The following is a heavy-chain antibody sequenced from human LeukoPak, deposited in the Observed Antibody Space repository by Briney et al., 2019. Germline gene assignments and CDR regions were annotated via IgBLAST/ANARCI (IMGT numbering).Heavy chain of an antibody. J-gene: IGHJ6*02. Sequence: ASVKVSCKVSGYTLTELSLHWVRQAPGKGLEWMGRFDPDDGETIYARRFQGRVTMTEDTSTDTAYMELSSLRSEDTAVYFCAVSLTTGGYYGMDVWGQGTTVTVSS. CDR2: FDPDDGET. V-gene: IGHV1-24*01. CDR1: GYTLTELS. D-gene: IGHD1-1*01. CDR3: AVSLTTGGYYGMDV.